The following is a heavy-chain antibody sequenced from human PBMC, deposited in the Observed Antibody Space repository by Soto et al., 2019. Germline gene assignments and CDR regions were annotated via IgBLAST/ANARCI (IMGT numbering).Heavy chain of an antibody. Sequence: PGGSLRLSCAASGFTFSSYAMSWVRQAPGKGLEWVSAISGSGGSTYYADSVKGRFTISGDNSKNTLYLQMNSLRAEDTAVHYCAKVTARLCYDILTGYTGYYFDYWGQGTLVTVSS. CDR3: AKVTARLCYDILTGYTGYYFDY. V-gene: IGHV3-23*01. D-gene: IGHD3-9*01. CDR2: ISGSGGST. CDR1: GFTFSSYA. J-gene: IGHJ4*02.